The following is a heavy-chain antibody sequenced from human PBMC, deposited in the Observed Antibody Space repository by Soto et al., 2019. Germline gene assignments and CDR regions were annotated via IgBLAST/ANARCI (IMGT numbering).Heavy chain of an antibody. V-gene: IGHV3-23*01. D-gene: IGHD5-12*01. CDR3: KRDVVASSPPGADY. CDR1: GFMFSNYP. Sequence: EVQRLASGGDLVRPGGPLRLSCAGSGFMFSNYPLSWVRQPPGKGPEWVAAIKAARGDTYYADSVKGRFTISRDNFNDMLSLQMNSRTVEDTAMYYCKRDVVASSPPGADYWGQGTLVTVSS. CDR2: IKAARGDT. J-gene: IGHJ4*02.